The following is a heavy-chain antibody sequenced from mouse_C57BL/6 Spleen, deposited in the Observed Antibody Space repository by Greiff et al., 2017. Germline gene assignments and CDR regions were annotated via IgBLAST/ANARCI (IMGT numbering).Heavy chain of an antibody. D-gene: IGHD2-4*01. J-gene: IGHJ2*01. V-gene: IGHV5-9-1*02. Sequence: EVQRVESGEGLVKPGGSLKLSCAASGFTFSSYAMSWVRQTPEKRLEWVAYISSGGDYIYYADTVKGRFTISRDNARNTLYLQMSSLKSEDTAMYYCTRGNDYDYFDYWGQGTTLTVSS. CDR1: GFTFSSYA. CDR3: TRGNDYDYFDY. CDR2: ISSGGDYI.